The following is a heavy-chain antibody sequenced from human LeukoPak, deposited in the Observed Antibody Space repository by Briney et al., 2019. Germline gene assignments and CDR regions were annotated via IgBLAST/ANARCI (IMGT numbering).Heavy chain of an antibody. CDR1: GGSISSGGYY. D-gene: IGHD2-2*01. CDR2: IYYSGST. CDR3: ARCRVHCSSTSCYGNWFDP. Sequence: PSETLSLTCTVSGGSISSGGYYWSWIRQHPGKDLEWIGYIYYSGSTYYNPSLKSRVTISVNTSKNQFSLKLSSVTAADTAVYYCARCRVHCSSTSCYGNWFDPWGQGTLVTVSS. V-gene: IGHV4-31*03. J-gene: IGHJ5*02.